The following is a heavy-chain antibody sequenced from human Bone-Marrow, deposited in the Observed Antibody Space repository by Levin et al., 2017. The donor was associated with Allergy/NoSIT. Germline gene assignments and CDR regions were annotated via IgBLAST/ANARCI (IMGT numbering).Heavy chain of an antibody. V-gene: IGHV3-33*01. J-gene: IGHJ6*02. CDR2: IWNDGTNK. Sequence: GESLKISCAASGFPFRIYGMHWVHQAPGKGLTWVAFIWNDGTNKYYADSVEGRFTISRDNSRNTVSLQMNSLGAEDAGVYYCARAGYNDYRVPYYAMDLWGQGATVTVTS. D-gene: IGHD1-1*01. CDR1: GFPFRIYG. CDR3: ARAGYNDYRVPYYAMDL.